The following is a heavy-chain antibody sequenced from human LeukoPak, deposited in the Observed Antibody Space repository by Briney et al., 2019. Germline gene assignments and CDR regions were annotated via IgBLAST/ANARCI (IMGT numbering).Heavy chain of an antibody. D-gene: IGHD2-21*02. CDR1: GGSISGYH. CDR2: SYYSGST. V-gene: IGHV4-59*08. J-gene: IGHJ4*02. CDR3: ARSVPSLDCLCDS. Sequence: SETLSLTCCVSGGSISGYHWSWIRQPPGKGLEYIGESYYSGSTDYNPSLKSPVTISVDTSKNHFSLMLASVTAADTAVYYCARSVPSLDCLCDSWGQGTLVTVSS.